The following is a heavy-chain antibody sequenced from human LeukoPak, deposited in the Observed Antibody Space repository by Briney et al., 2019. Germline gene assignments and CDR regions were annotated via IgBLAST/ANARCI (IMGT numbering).Heavy chain of an antibody. J-gene: IGHJ4*02. CDR3: ARAIAVVDY. Sequence: ASVKVSCKASGYTFTDYYIHWVRQAPGQGLEWMGWINPNSGGTNYAQKFQGRVTMTKDTSISTAYMELSRLRSDDTAVYFCARAIAVVDYWSQGTLVTVSS. CDR1: GYTFTDYY. D-gene: IGHD6-19*01. V-gene: IGHV1-2*02. CDR2: INPNSGGT.